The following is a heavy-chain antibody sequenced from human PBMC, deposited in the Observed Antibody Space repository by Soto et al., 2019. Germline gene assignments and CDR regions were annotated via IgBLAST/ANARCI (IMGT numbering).Heavy chain of an antibody. CDR3: ATDYSHGSLYFDY. Sequence: QLHLVESGGGVVQPGKSLRLSCEASGFIFSSRGMHWVRQAPGKGLEWVADIWFDGSKEDYAYSVQGRVTISRDNSKNTLHLQMNSLRVEDTAVYYCATDYSHGSLYFDYRGQGTVVTVTS. D-gene: IGHD5-18*01. J-gene: IGHJ4*02. V-gene: IGHV3-33*01. CDR1: GFIFSSRG. CDR2: IWFDGSKE.